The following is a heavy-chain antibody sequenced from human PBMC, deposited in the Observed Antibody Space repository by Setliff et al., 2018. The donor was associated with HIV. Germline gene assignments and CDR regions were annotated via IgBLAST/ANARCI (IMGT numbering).Heavy chain of an antibody. CDR3: AKDVCSGAYCYAYYYYGMDV. CDR1: GFLFHTYW. CDR2: INQDGSEK. J-gene: IGHJ6*02. V-gene: IGHV3-7*01. D-gene: IGHD2-15*01. Sequence: GGSLRLSCAASGFLFHTYWMSWVRQAPGKGLEWVANINQDGSEKYYVDSVKGRFTISRDNSKNTLYLQMNSLRVEDTAVYYCAKDVCSGAYCYAYYYYGMDVWGQGTMVTVSS.